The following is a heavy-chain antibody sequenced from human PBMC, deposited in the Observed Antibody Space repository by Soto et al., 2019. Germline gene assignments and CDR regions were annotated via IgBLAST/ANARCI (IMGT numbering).Heavy chain of an antibody. CDR1: GGSISSGDYY. J-gene: IGHJ6*02. Sequence: QVQLQESGPGLVKPSQTLSLTCTVSGGSISSGDYYWSWIRQPPGKGLEWIGYIYYSGSTYYNPSLKIRVTIAVDTSTNQFALKLSSVTAADTAVYYCASDPTSGYDYGAPAVWGQGTTVTVSS. CDR2: IYYSGST. D-gene: IGHD5-12*01. CDR3: ASDPTSGYDYGAPAV. V-gene: IGHV4-30-4*01.